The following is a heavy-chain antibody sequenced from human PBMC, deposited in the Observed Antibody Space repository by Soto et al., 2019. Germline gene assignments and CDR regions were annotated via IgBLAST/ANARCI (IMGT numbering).Heavy chain of an antibody. CDR1: GFTVSNNY. CDR3: VRRNGDSFDY. V-gene: IGHV3-66*01. D-gene: IGHD4-17*01. Sequence: EVPLVESGGGLVQPGGSLRLSCAASGFTVSNNYMNWVRQAPGKGLEWVSIIYSGGSTYYADSVEGRFTISRDNSKNTLYLQMNTLRAEDTAVYYCVRRNGDSFDYWGQGTLVTVSS. CDR2: IYSGGST. J-gene: IGHJ4*02.